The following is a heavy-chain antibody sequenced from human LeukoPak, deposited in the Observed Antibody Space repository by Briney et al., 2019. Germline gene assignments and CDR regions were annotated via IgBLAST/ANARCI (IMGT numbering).Heavy chain of an antibody. CDR2: IIPIFGTA. D-gene: IGHD5-18*01. V-gene: IGHV1-69*05. CDR1: GGTFSSYA. Sequence: SVKVSCKASGGTFSSYAISWMRQAPGQGLEWMGGIIPIFGTANYAQKFQGRVTITTDESTSTAYMELSSLRSEDTAVYYCARVHTRRGYSYGPADYWGQGTLVTVSS. CDR3: ARVHTRRGYSYGPADY. J-gene: IGHJ4*02.